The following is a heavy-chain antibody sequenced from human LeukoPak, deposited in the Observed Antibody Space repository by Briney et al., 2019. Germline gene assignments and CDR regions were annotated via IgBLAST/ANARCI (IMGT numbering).Heavy chain of an antibody. CDR2: IIPIFGTA. J-gene: IGHJ4*02. D-gene: IGHD3-9*01. CDR3: ARDFYDILTGPWQTRTMEYYFDY. Sequence: SVKVSCXASGGTFSNYAISWVRQARGQGLEWMGGIIPIFGTANYAQKFQGRVTITADESTSTAYMELSSLRSEDTAVYYCARDFYDILTGPWQTRTMEYYFDYWGQGTLVTVSS. V-gene: IGHV1-69*13. CDR1: GGTFSNYA.